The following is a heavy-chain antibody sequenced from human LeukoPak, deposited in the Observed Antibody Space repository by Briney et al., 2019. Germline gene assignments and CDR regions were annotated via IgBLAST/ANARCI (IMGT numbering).Heavy chain of an antibody. CDR3: ARAGIAVAGTNY. D-gene: IGHD6-19*01. V-gene: IGHV4-34*12. Sequence: ETLSLTCTAXGGSFXGYYWTWIRQPPGKGLEWIGEIIHSGLTNYKPSLKSRVTISVDTSKNQFSLKLSSVTAADTAVYYCARAGIAVAGTNYWGQGTLVTVSS. CDR1: GGSFXGYY. J-gene: IGHJ4*02. CDR2: IIHSGLT.